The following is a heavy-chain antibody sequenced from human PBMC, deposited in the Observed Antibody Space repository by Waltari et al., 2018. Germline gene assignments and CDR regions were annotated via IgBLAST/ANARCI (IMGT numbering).Heavy chain of an antibody. D-gene: IGHD6-19*01. Sequence: QVQLVQSGAAVKKPGSSVKVSCKASGGPFSSYALSWVRTAPGQGLECMGRIIPNFGTANYAQKFQGRVTITADESTSTAYMELSSLRSEDTAVYYCARDSPSVAGTSGDYWGQGTLVTVSS. CDR2: IIPNFGTA. J-gene: IGHJ4*02. V-gene: IGHV1-69*15. CDR3: ARDSPSVAGTSGDY. CDR1: GGPFSSYA.